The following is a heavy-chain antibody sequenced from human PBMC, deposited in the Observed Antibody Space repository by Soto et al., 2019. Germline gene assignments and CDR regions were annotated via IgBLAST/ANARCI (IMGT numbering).Heavy chain of an antibody. Sequence: GASVKVSCKASGYTFTSYGISWVRQAPGQGLEWMGWISAYNGNTNYAQKLQGRVTMTTDTSTSTAYMELRSLRSDDTAVYYCARDLGIVVVPAAHDAFDIWGQGTMVTVSS. CDR2: ISAYNGNT. CDR1: GYTFTSYG. V-gene: IGHV1-18*01. D-gene: IGHD2-2*01. J-gene: IGHJ3*02. CDR3: ARDLGIVVVPAAHDAFDI.